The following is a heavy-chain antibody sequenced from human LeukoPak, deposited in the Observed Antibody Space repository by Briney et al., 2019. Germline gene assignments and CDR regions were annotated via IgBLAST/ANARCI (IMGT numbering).Heavy chain of an antibody. CDR3: ARSLVYYYYMDG. CDR2: IYYSGTT. CDR1: GGSISSSSFH. J-gene: IGHJ6*03. Sequence: SETLSLTCTVPGGSISSSSFHWGWIRQPPGKGLEWIGSIYYSGTTYYHPSLKSRVTISVDTSKNQFSLKLSSVTAADTAVYYCARSLVYYYYMDGWGKGTTVTVSS. V-gene: IGHV4-39*01.